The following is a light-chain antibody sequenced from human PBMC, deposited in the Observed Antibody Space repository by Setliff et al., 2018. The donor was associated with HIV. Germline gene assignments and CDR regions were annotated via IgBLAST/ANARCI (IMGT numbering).Light chain of an antibody. CDR1: SSDIGRYNL. V-gene: IGLV2-23*01. J-gene: IGLJ1*01. CDR3: CSNTGSNTYV. CDR2: QAS. Sequence: QSALTQPASVSGSPGQSITISCTGTSSDIGRYNLVSWYQQQQGKPPKLIIYQASKRPSGVSNRFSGSKSGNTASLTNSGLQAEDEADYYCCSNTGSNTYVFGTGTKVTVL.